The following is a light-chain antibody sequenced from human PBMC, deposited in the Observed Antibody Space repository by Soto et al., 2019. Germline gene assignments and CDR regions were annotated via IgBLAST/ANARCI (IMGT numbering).Light chain of an antibody. CDR2: DAF. CDR3: QQRSDWPSA. V-gene: IGKV3-11*01. Sequence: IVLTQSPDTLSLSPGETATLSCRASQRISDYLAWYQQKHCQAPRLLIYDAFNRATGIPGRFSGSGSGTDFSLTISSLEAEDFAIYYCQQRSDWPSAFGGGTRVQIK. J-gene: IGKJ4*01. CDR1: QRISDY.